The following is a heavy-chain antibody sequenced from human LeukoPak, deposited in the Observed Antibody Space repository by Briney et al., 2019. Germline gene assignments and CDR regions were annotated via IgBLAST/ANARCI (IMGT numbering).Heavy chain of an antibody. Sequence: GASVKVSCKASGYTFTGYYMHWVRQAPGQGLEWMGWINPNSGGTNYAQKFQGRVTMTRDTSISTAYMELSRLRPDDTAVYYCARDMTTVTNFDYWGQGTLVTVSS. V-gene: IGHV1-2*02. CDR1: GYTFTGYY. D-gene: IGHD4-17*01. CDR2: INPNSGGT. CDR3: ARDMTTVTNFDY. J-gene: IGHJ4*02.